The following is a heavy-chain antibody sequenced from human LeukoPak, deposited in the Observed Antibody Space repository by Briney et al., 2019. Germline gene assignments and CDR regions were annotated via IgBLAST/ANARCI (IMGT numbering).Heavy chain of an antibody. CDR1: GFTVSSNY. V-gene: IGHV3-23*01. J-gene: IGHJ5*02. CDR2: ISGSGGST. CDR3: AKDPSSGWYFWFDP. Sequence: GGSLRLSCAASGFTVSSNYMSWVRQAPGKGLEWVSAISGSGGSTYYADSVKGRFTISRDNSKNTLYLQMNSLRAEDTAVYYCAKDPSSGWYFWFDPWGQGALVTVSS. D-gene: IGHD6-19*01.